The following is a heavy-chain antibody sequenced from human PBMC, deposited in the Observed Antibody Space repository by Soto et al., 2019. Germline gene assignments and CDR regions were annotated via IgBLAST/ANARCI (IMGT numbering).Heavy chain of an antibody. J-gene: IGHJ4*02. Sequence: VQLVESGGGVVQPGRSLRLSCAASGFTFSDYAMHWVRQAPGKGLEWVAVVSHDGRNTHYADSVEGRVAISRDSSKNTVSLEMTSLRSEDTAVYYCAKGGRQWLVTSDFNYWGQGALVTVSS. CDR1: GFTFSDYA. CDR3: AKGGRQWLVTSDFNY. CDR2: VSHDGRNT. V-gene: IGHV3-30*18. D-gene: IGHD6-19*01.